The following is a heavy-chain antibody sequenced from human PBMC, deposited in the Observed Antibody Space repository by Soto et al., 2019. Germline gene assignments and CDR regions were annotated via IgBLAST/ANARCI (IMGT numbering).Heavy chain of an antibody. CDR1: GFTFSSYG. J-gene: IGHJ4*02. D-gene: IGHD1-26*01. CDR2: ISYDGSNK. Sequence: GGSLRLSCAASGFTFSSYGMHWVRQAPGKGLEWVAVISYDGSNKYYADSVKGRFTISRDNSKNTLYLQMNSLRAEDTAVYYCAPVGGATSPLAYWARGPLVTVSA. V-gene: IGHV3-30*03. CDR3: APVGGATSPLAY.